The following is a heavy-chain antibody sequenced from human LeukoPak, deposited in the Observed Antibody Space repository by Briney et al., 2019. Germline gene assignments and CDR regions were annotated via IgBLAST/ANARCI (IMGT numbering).Heavy chain of an antibody. CDR1: GFTFSSYW. V-gene: IGHV3-7*01. Sequence: PGGSLRLSCAASGFTFSSYWMSWVRQAPGKGLEWVANIKQDGSEKYYVDSVKGRFTISRDNAKNSLYLQMNSLRAEDTAVYYCARDLLGGGYLSYYYMDVWGKGTTVTISS. J-gene: IGHJ6*03. CDR2: IKQDGSEK. CDR3: ARDLLGGGYLSYYYMDV. D-gene: IGHD5-12*01.